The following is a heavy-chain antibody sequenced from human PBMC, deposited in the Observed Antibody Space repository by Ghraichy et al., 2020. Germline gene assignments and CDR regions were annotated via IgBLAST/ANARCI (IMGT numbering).Heavy chain of an antibody. D-gene: IGHD3-22*01. V-gene: IGHV4-31*03. CDR2: IYYSGST. J-gene: IGHJ4*02. Sequence: SETLSLTCTVSGGSISSGGYYWSWIRQHPGKGLEWIGYIYYSGSTYYNPSLKSRVTISVDTSKNQFSLKLNSVTAADTAVYYCARGSYYDSSGYFHYFDYWGQGTLVTVSS. CDR1: GGSISSGGYY. CDR3: ARGSYYDSSGYFHYFDY.